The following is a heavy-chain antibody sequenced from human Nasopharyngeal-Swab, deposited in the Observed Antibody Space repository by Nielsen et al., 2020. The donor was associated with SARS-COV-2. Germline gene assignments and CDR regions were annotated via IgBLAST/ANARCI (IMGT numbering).Heavy chain of an antibody. D-gene: IGHD3-22*01. J-gene: IGHJ6*02. CDR2: ISWNSGAI. CDR3: VKDKKVYSSYYYAIDV. V-gene: IGHV3-9*01. Sequence: SLKISFAASGFTFDDYAMHWVRQAPGKGLEWVACISWNSGAIVYADSVKGRFTISRDNAKNSLYLQMNSLRTEDTALYYCVKDKKVYSSYYYAIDVWGQGTTVTVSS. CDR1: GFTFDDYA.